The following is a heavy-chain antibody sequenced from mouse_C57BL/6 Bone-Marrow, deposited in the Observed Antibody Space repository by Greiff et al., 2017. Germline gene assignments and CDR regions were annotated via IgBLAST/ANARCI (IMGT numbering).Heavy chain of an antibody. CDR3: SRQVTTVLATKYFDV. D-gene: IGHD1-1*01. CDR2: ISGGGGNT. J-gene: IGHJ1*03. V-gene: IGHV5-9*01. CDR1: GFTFSSYT. Sequence: EVKVVESGGGLVKPGGSLKLSCAASGFTFSSYTMSWVRQTPEKRLQWVAAISGGGGNTYYPDSVKGRYTISRDNAKNILYLQMSSLRSEDTALYYWSRQVTTVLATKYFDVWGTGTTVTVSS.